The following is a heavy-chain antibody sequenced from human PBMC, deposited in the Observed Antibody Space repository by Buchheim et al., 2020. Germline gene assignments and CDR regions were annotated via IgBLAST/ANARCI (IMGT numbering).Heavy chain of an antibody. CDR1: GFTFSNYE. V-gene: IGHV3-48*03. D-gene: IGHD1-14*01. J-gene: IGHJ6*02. CDR2: ISSSASTI. CDR3: ARAVGIYYYGMDV. Sequence: EVQLVESGGGLVQPGGSLRLSCAASGFTFSNYEMNWVRQAPGKGLEWISYISSSASTIYYADSVKGRFTISRDNAKNSLYLQMHSLRAEDTAVYYCARAVGIYYYGMDVWGQGTT.